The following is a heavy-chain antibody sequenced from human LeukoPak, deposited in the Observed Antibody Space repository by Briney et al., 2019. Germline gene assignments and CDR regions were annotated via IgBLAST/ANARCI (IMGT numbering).Heavy chain of an antibody. CDR1: GYTFTSYD. CDR2: MNPNSGNT. J-gene: IGHJ3*01. D-gene: IGHD6-13*01. Sequence: GGSVRHSCAASGYTFTSYDINWVRQATGQGLEWMAWMNPNSGNTGYAEKLQGRVTITRNTSISTVYMQMNSLRAEDTAVYYCAVKAAAGYHAFDLWGQGPMVTVSS. V-gene: IGHV1-8*03. CDR3: AVKAAAGYHAFDL.